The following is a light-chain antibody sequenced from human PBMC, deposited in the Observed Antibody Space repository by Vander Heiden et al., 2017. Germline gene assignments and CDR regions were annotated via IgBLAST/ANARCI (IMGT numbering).Light chain of an antibody. V-gene: IGLV1-47*01. J-gene: IGLJ2*01. CDR1: SSNIGSNY. CDR2: RNN. CDR3: AAWDDSLSGGV. Sequence: QSVLTQPPPASGTPGQRVTISCSGSSSNIGSNYVYWYQQLPGTAPKLLIDRNNQRPSGVPDRFSGYKSGTSASLDISGLRSEDEADYYCAAWDDSLSGGVFGGGTKMTVL.